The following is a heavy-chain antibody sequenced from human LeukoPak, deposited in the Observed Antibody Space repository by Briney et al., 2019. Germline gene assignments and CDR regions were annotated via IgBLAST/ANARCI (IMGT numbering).Heavy chain of an antibody. V-gene: IGHV4-59*01. J-gene: IGHJ4*02. Sequence: SETLSLTCTVSGVSISSWYWSWIRQPPGEGLEYIGYISDIGSTSYEPSLKSRVTISVDTSKNQFSLRVTSLTAADTAVYYCARVRGSGGNYKFDYWGQGTLVTVSS. CDR3: ARVRGSGGNYKFDY. D-gene: IGHD1-7*01. CDR2: ISDIGST. CDR1: GVSISSWY.